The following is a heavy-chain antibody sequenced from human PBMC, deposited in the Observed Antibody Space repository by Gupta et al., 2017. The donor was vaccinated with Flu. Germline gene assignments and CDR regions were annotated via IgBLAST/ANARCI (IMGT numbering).Heavy chain of an antibody. CDR1: FTFSNYW. CDR2: IKEDGTHE. J-gene: IGHJ3*01. Sequence: FTFSNYWMKWVRQTPGKGLESVANIKEDGTHELYLDSVKGRFTISRDNAKNSLYLQMNNLKAGDTAVYYCARDPGWGASDLWGQGTVVTVSS. V-gene: IGHV3-7*01. CDR3: ARDPGWGASDL. D-gene: IGHD3-16*01.